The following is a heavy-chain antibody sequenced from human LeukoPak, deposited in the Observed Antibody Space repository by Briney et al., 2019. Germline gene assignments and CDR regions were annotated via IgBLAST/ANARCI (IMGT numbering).Heavy chain of an antibody. Sequence: ASVKVSCKASGYTFTGYFMHWVRQAPGQGLEWMGWINPNSGGTKYAQKYQGRVTMTTDTSTSTAYMELRSLRPDDTAMYYCARRGVYYYDSSGRANYYFDYWGQGTLVTVSS. D-gene: IGHD3-22*01. V-gene: IGHV1-2*02. J-gene: IGHJ4*02. CDR3: ARRGVYYYDSSGRANYYFDY. CDR1: GYTFTGYF. CDR2: INPNSGGT.